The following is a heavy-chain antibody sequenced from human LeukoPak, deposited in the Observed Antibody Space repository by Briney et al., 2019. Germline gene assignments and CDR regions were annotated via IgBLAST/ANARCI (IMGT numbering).Heavy chain of an antibody. CDR2: ISSSSSYI. CDR3: ARGRSKYDSRKLGSTSNIYVFYYFDY. CDR1: GFTFSSYS. D-gene: IGHD3-22*01. J-gene: IGHJ4*02. V-gene: IGHV3-21*01. Sequence: GGSLRLSCAASGFTFSSYSMNWVRQAPGKGLEWVSSISSSSSYIYYADSVKGRFTISRDNAKNSLYLQMNSLRAEDTAVYYCARGRSKYDSRKLGSTSNIYVFYYFDYWGQGTLVTVSS.